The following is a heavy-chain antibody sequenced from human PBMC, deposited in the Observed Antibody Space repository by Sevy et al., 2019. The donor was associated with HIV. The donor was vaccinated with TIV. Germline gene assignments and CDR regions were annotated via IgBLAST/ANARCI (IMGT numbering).Heavy chain of an antibody. J-gene: IGHJ4*02. Sequence: SETLSLTCTVSGGSVSSGSYYWSWIRQPPGKGLEWIGYIYYSGSINYNPSLKSRVTISVDTSKNQFSLKLSSVTAADTAVYYCARVMVGATGDDYWGQGTLVTVSS. CDR2: IYYSGSI. CDR3: ARVMVGATGDDY. CDR1: GGSVSSGSYY. V-gene: IGHV4-61*01. D-gene: IGHD1-26*01.